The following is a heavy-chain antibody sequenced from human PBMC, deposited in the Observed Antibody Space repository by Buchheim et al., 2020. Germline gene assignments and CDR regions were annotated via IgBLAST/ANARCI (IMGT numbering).Heavy chain of an antibody. D-gene: IGHD7-27*01. CDR3: ARDVSGDYDT. V-gene: IGHV1-18*01. Sequence: QVQLVQSGPEVKEPGASVKVSCKTSGYTFSSNGVAWVRQAPGQGLEWMGWINTDNGDTTYAHNIQGRLTMTKDASTTTVYMELRSLRSDDTAVYYCARDVSGDYDTWGQGTL. CDR1: GYTFSSNG. J-gene: IGHJ5*02. CDR2: INTDNGDT.